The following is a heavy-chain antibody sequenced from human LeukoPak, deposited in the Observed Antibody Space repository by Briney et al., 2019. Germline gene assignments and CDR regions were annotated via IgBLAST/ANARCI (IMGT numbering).Heavy chain of an antibody. Sequence: PSETLSLTCTVSGGSISSYYWSWIRQPPGKGLEWIGYVYYSGSTNYNPSLKSRVTISVDTSKNQFSLKLSSVTAADTAVYYCASAYSSSSVIDYWGQGTLVTVSS. J-gene: IGHJ4*02. V-gene: IGHV4-59*01. CDR3: ASAYSSSSVIDY. CDR2: VYYSGST. D-gene: IGHD6-6*01. CDR1: GGSISSYY.